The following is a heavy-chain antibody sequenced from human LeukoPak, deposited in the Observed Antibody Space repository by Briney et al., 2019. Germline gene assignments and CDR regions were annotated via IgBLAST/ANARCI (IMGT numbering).Heavy chain of an antibody. CDR3: AREGSSWYQAGYWFDP. V-gene: IGHV4-31*03. CDR2: IYYSGST. J-gene: IGHJ5*02. D-gene: IGHD6-13*01. Sequence: SETLSLTCTVSGGSISSGGYYWSWIRQHPGKSLEWIGCIYYSGSTYYNPSLKSRVTISVDTSKNQFSLKLSSVTAADTAVYYCAREGSSWYQAGYWFDPWGQGTLVTVSS. CDR1: GGSISSGGYY.